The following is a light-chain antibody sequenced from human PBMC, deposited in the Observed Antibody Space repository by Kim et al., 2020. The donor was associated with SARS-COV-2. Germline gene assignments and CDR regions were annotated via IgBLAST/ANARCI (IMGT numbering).Light chain of an antibody. CDR1: SLRVYY. J-gene: IGLJ2*01. CDR3: NSRDSSGYHVV. Sequence: SSELTQDPAVSVALGQTVTITCQGDSLRVYYASWYQHKPGQAPLLVFYDKNSRPSGIPDRFSGSSTGNTASLTITGAQAEDEADYYCNSRDSSGYHVVFGGGTQLTVL. V-gene: IGLV3-19*01. CDR2: DKN.